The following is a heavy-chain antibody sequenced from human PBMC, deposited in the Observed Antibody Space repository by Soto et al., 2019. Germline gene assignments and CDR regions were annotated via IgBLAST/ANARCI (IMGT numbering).Heavy chain of an antibody. Sequence: VQLVQSGAEVKKPGSSVKVSCKASGGTFSSRAMNWVRQFPGRGLEWVSYISSSSSNIDYADSVKGRFTVSRDNAKNSLYLQMNTLRDEDTAVYYCASDRSLGSNWYYYLESWGQGTLVTVSS. CDR3: ASDRSLGSNWYYYLES. J-gene: IGHJ4*02. CDR2: ISSSSSNI. CDR1: GGTFSSRA. D-gene: IGHD1-20*01. V-gene: IGHV3-48*02.